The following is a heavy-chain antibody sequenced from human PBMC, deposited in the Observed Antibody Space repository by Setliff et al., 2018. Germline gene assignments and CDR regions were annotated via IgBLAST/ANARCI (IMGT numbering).Heavy chain of an antibody. Sequence: SETLSLTCTVSGGSISSHYWSWIRQSPVKGLEWIGSVHSDGTTHYNPSLESRVTISLDSAKNHFSLNLRSVTAADTAIYYCARPPKWFGEVIIGALDVWGQGTVVTVSS. CDR1: GGSISSHY. CDR3: ARPPKWFGEVIIGALDV. CDR2: VHSDGTT. J-gene: IGHJ3*01. V-gene: IGHV4-39*02. D-gene: IGHD3-10*01.